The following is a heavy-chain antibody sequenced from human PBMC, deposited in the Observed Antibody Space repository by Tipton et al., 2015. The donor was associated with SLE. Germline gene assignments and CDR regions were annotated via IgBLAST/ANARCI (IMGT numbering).Heavy chain of an antibody. CDR3: ARDCGHDCSTMENYPH. Sequence: TLSLTCTVSGGSISNYYWNWIRQPPGKGLEWIGYIFYSGSTNYNPSLKSRVTISVDTSENQFSLNLSSVTAADTAVYYCARDCGHDCSTMENYPHCGQSTLVTVSS. J-gene: IGHJ1*01. D-gene: IGHD2-21*01. V-gene: IGHV4-59*12. CDR1: GGSISNYY. CDR2: IFYSGST.